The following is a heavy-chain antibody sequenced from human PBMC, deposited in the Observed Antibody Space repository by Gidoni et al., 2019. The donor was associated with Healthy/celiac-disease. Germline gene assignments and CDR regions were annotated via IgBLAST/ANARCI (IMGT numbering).Heavy chain of an antibody. CDR3: ARQEYCSGGSCYRFDP. Sequence: QVQLVQSGAEVKKPGASVKVHCKASGYTFTGYYMHWVRQAPGQGLEWMGWIKPNSGGTNSAQKFQVWVTMPSDTSISTAYLELSRLRSYDTAVYYCARQEYCSGGSCYRFDPWGQGTLVTVSS. V-gene: IGHV1-2*04. J-gene: IGHJ5*02. CDR1: GYTFTGYY. CDR2: IKPNSGGT. D-gene: IGHD2-15*01.